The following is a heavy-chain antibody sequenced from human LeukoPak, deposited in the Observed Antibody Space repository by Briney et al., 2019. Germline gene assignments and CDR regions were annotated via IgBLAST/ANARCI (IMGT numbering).Heavy chain of an antibody. CDR3: ARDAHSYGRTDDAFDI. CDR2: INPTGGST. J-gene: IGHJ3*02. Sequence: ASVKVSCKASGYTFTSYYMHWVRQAPGQGLEWMGLINPTGGSTGYAQKFQGRVTMTRDTSTSTVYMELSSLRSEDTAVYYCARDAHSYGRTDDAFDIWGQGTMVTVSS. V-gene: IGHV1-46*01. D-gene: IGHD5-18*01. CDR1: GYTFTSYY.